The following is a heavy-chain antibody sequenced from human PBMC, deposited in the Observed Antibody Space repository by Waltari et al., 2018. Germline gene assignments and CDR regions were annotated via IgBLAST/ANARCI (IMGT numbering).Heavy chain of an antibody. V-gene: IGHV4-4*07. CDR3: ARGRAMLDY. Sequence: QVQLQETGPGLTKPSETLSLTCFVSGASVSSYYWNWIRQPAGKGLQWIGHIYPNGTTDYNPSLRGRVSMSADTTKNQFSLELTSVTAADTAVYFCARGRAMLDYWGQGTLVTVSS. J-gene: IGHJ4*02. CDR2: IYPNGTT. CDR1: GASVSSYY.